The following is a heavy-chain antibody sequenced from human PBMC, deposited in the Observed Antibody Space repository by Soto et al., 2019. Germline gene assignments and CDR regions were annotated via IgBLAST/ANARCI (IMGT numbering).Heavy chain of an antibody. D-gene: IGHD1-1*01. Sequence: LRLSCADSGFTFSSYWMSWVRQAPGQGLEWVANVKYDGSQTYYVGSVKGRFTISRDNAKNSLYLQMNSLRAEDTAVYYCTRDFQGPLDYGMDVWGQGTTVTVSS. CDR3: TRDFQGPLDYGMDV. J-gene: IGHJ6*02. CDR1: GFTFSSYW. CDR2: VKYDGSQT. V-gene: IGHV3-7*01.